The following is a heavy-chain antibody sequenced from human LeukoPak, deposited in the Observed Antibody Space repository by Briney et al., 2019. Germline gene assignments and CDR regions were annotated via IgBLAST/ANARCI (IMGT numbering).Heavy chain of an antibody. CDR3: ARRVYGSGRPIDY. D-gene: IGHD3-10*01. J-gene: IGHJ4*02. CDR1: GGSISSYY. V-gene: IGHV4-59*12. Sequence: SETLSLTCTVSGGSISSYYWSWIRQPPGKGLEWIGYIYYSGSTNYNPSLKSRVTISVDTSKNQFSLKLSSVTAADTAVYYCARRVYGSGRPIDYWGQGTLVTVSS. CDR2: IYYSGST.